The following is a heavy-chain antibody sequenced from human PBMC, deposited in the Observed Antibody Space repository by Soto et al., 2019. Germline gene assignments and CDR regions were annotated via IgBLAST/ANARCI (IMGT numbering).Heavy chain of an antibody. Sequence: SGPTLVNPTQTLTLTCTFSGFSLSTSGMCVSWIRQPPGKALEWLALIDWDDDKYYSTSLKTRLTISKDTSKKQVVLTMTNMDPVDTATYYCARITGRSYGLDPFDYWGQGTLVTVSS. V-gene: IGHV2-70*01. D-gene: IGHD5-18*01. CDR3: ARITGRSYGLDPFDY. J-gene: IGHJ4*02. CDR2: IDWDDDK. CDR1: GFSLSTSGMC.